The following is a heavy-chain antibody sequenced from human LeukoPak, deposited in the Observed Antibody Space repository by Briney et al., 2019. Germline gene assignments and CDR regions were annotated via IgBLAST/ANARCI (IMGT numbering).Heavy chain of an antibody. D-gene: IGHD6-19*01. Sequence: SVKVSCKASVGTFRSYAISWVRQAPGQGLEWMGGIIPIFGTTNFAQKFQGRVTITADKSTSPGYMELGRLSAEDTAVYYFAMELTPGIAVAGYWGQGTLVTVSS. CDR1: VGTFRSYA. V-gene: IGHV1-69*06. CDR3: AMELTPGIAVAGY. CDR2: IIPIFGTT. J-gene: IGHJ4*02.